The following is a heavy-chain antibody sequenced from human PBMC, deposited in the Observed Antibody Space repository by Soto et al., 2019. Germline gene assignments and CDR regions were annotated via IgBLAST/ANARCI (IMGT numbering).Heavy chain of an antibody. D-gene: IGHD3-10*01. Sequence: QVQLQESGPGLVKPSQILSLTCTVSGGSISSGDYYWSWIRQHPGKGLEWIGYIYYSGSTYYNPSLKSRVTITVDTSKNQFSLKLSSVTAADTAVYYCATYSSGSYKPTTFDYWGQGTLVTVSS. CDR3: ATYSSGSYKPTTFDY. J-gene: IGHJ4*02. V-gene: IGHV4-31*03. CDR2: IYYSGST. CDR1: GGSISSGDYY.